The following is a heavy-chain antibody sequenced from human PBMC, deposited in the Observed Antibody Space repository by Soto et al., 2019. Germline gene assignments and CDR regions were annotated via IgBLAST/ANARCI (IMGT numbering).Heavy chain of an antibody. CDR3: ARASIIDYSNSLSGDY. V-gene: IGHV1-46*01. J-gene: IGHJ4*02. CDR2: INPSGGST. CDR1: GYTFTSYY. D-gene: IGHD4-4*01. Sequence: ASLKVSCKASGYTFTSYYMHWVRQAPGQGLEWMGIINPSGGSTSYAQKFQGRVTMTRDTSTSTVYMELSSLRSEDTAVYYCARASIIDYSNSLSGDYWGQGTLVTVSS.